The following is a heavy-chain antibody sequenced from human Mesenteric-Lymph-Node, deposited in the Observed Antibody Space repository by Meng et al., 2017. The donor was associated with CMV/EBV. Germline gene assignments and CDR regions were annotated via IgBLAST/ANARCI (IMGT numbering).Heavy chain of an antibody. Sequence: SETLSLTCTVSGVSITSYYWSWIRQSPGKGLEWIGYIYYSGSTNYNPSLKSRVTISVDTFKNQFSLRLRSVTAADTAVYYCARIPGVSSYYYYGMDVWGQGTTVTVSS. V-gene: IGHV4-59*01. CDR1: GVSITSYY. D-gene: IGHD2-15*01. CDR2: IYYSGST. CDR3: ARIPGVSSYYYYGMDV. J-gene: IGHJ6*02.